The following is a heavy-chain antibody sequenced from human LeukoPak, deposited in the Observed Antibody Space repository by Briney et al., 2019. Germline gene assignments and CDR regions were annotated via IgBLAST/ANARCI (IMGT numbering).Heavy chain of an antibody. CDR1: DGSIDNSSYY. CDR2: IYYSGST. D-gene: IGHD1-26*01. J-gene: IGHJ4*02. Sequence: SETLSLTCSVSDGSIDNSSYYWGWIRQPPGKGLEWIGTIYYSGSTFYNPSLKSRVTVSVDTSKKQFYLRLTSVTAPDTAVYYCARGGVGADNWGQGTLVTVPS. V-gene: IGHV4-39*01. CDR3: ARGGVGADN.